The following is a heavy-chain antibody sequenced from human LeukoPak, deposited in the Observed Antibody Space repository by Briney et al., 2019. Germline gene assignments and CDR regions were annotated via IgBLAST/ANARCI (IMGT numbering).Heavy chain of an antibody. V-gene: IGHV1-18*01. CDR2: ISAYNGNT. Sequence: ASVRVSCKACGYTFTIYGISWVGQARGQGREWMGWISAYNGNTKYTQKLQGRDTINKDTTTSTAYMELRSLRSDDTAVYYCARDPRYCSSTSCYGWWFDPWGQGTLVTVSS. J-gene: IGHJ5*02. D-gene: IGHD2-2*01. CDR1: GYTFTIYG. CDR3: ARDPRYCSSTSCYGWWFDP.